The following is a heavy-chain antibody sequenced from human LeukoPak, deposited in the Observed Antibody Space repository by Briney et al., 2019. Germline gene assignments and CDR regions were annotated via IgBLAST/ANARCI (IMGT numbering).Heavy chain of an antibody. V-gene: IGHV3-48*03. CDR3: ARDWGYYYDSSGYYEV. Sequence: GGSLRLSCAASGFTFSSYEMDWVRQAPGKGLEGVSYISSSGSTIYYADSVKGRFTIYRDNAKNSLYLQMNSLRAEDTAVYYCARDWGYYYDSSGYYEVWGQGTLVTVSS. D-gene: IGHD3-22*01. CDR2: ISSSGSTI. J-gene: IGHJ4*02. CDR1: GFTFSSYE.